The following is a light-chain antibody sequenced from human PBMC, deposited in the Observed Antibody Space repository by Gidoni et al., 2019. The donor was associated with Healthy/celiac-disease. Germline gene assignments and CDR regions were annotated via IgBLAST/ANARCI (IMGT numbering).Light chain of an antibody. Sequence: SSELTQPPSVSVSPGQTASITCSGDRLGAKYACWYQQKPGQSPVLVIYQDSKRPSGIPARFSGSNSGNTATLTISGTQAMDEADYYCQAWDSSYVVFGGGTKLTVL. CDR3: QAWDSSYVV. V-gene: IGLV3-1*01. CDR1: RLGAKY. CDR2: QDS. J-gene: IGLJ2*01.